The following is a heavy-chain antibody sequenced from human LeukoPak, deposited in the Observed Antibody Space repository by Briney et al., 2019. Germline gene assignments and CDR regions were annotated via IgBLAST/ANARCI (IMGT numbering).Heavy chain of an antibody. D-gene: IGHD2-15*01. V-gene: IGHV3-21*01. Sequence: PGGSLRLSCAASGFTFSSYTMNWVRQGPGKGLEWVSSISSSSSYIYYADSVKGRFTISRDNAKNSLYLQMSTLRAEDTAVYYCARVRCSGGSCYSSDYWGQGTLVTVSS. CDR2: ISSSSSYI. CDR3: ARVRCSGGSCYSSDY. J-gene: IGHJ4*02. CDR1: GFTFSSYT.